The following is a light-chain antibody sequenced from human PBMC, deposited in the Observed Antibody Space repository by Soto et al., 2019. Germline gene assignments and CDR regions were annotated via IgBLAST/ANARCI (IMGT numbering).Light chain of an antibody. J-gene: IGKJ4*01. CDR1: QSIGRR. V-gene: IGKV1-5*03. CDR3: LQYYISSFT. Sequence: IQMTQSPSTLSASVEDRVTITCRASQSIGRRLAWYQQKPGKAPKLLIYEASSLQSGVPSRFSGSGSGTEFTLTLSSLQPDDSATYYCLQYYISSFTFGGGTKVE. CDR2: EAS.